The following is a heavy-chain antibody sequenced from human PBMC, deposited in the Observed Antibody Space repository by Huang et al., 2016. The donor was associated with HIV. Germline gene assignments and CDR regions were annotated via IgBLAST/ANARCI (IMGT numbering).Heavy chain of an antibody. J-gene: IGHJ4*02. Sequence: QLTLRESGPALVKPTQTLTLTCTFSGFSLTTTGVGVGWIRQPPGQALDWLAFIYSTGDGRYCPALSSKLTITKYTSKNQVVLTMTNMDPVDTATYYCAHSTDASAATFYFDFWGQGTLVAVSS. CDR3: AHSTDASAATFYFDF. D-gene: IGHD6-25*01. CDR2: IYSTGDG. V-gene: IGHV2-5*01. CDR1: GFSLTTTGVG.